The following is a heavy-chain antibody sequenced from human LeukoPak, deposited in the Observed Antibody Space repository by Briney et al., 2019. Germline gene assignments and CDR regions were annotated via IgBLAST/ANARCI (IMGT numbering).Heavy chain of an antibody. V-gene: IGHV3-74*01. CDR2: INSDGSRT. CDR1: GFTFNSYW. CDR3: ARGNFYSGSGSSPLDY. Sequence: GGSLRLSCAASGFTFNSYWMHWVRQVPGKGLVWVSRINSDGSRTNYVDSAKGRFTISRDNAKNTLFLQMNSLRAEDTAVYYCARGNFYSGSGSSPLDYWGQGTLVTVSS. D-gene: IGHD3-10*01. J-gene: IGHJ4*02.